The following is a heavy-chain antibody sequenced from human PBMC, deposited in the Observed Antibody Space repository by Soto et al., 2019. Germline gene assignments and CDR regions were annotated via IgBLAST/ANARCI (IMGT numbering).Heavy chain of an antibody. CDR2: IIPIFGTA. D-gene: IGHD6-19*01. Sequence: GASVKVSCKASGGTFSSYAISWVRQAPGQGLEWMGGIIPIFGTANYAQKFQGRVTITADESTSTAYMELSSLRSEDTAVYYCARTSGAVAGNPFDYWGQGTLVTVSS. CDR3: ARTSGAVAGNPFDY. J-gene: IGHJ4*02. CDR1: GGTFSSYA. V-gene: IGHV1-69*13.